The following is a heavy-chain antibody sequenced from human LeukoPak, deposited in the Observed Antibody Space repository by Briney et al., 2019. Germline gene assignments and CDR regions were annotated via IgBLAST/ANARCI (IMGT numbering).Heavy chain of an antibody. J-gene: IGHJ4*02. CDR2: IYHSGST. Sequence: PSETLSLTCTVSGYSISSGYYWGWIRQPPGKGLEWIGSIYHSGSTYYNPSLKSRVTISVDTSKNQFSLKLSSVTAADTAVYYCARSLVVVIGGFDYWGQGTLVTVSS. CDR1: GYSISSGYY. CDR3: ARSLVVVIGGFDY. D-gene: IGHD3-22*01. V-gene: IGHV4-38-2*02.